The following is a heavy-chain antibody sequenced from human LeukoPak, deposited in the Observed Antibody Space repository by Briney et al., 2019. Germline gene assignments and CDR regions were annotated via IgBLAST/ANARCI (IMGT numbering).Heavy chain of an antibody. J-gene: IGHJ4*02. CDR1: GVSISSDDYF. CDR2: MYHSGST. CDR3: AREHILGPVDN. V-gene: IGHV4-39*02. Sequence: SETLSLTCTVSGVSISSDDYFWGWIRQPPGKGLEWIGTMYHSGSTYYNPSLRSRVTLSVDTSRNHFSLKLSSATAADTAVYFCAREHILGPVDNWGQGTLVIVSS. D-gene: IGHD3-16*01.